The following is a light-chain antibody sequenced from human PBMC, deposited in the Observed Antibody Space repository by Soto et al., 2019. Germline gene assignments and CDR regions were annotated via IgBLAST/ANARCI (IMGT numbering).Light chain of an antibody. J-gene: IGKJ3*01. CDR2: CAS. CDR3: QQYGSSLFT. Sequence: EIVLTQSPGTLSLSPGERATLSCRASQSVSSSYLAWYQQKPGQAPRLLIYCASSRATGIPDRFSGSGSGTDFTLTISRLEPDDFAVYYGQQYGSSLFTFGPGTKVDIK. CDR1: QSVSSSY. V-gene: IGKV3-20*01.